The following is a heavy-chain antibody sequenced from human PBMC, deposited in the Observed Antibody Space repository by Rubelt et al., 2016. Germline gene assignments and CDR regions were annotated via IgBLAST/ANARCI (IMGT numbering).Heavy chain of an antibody. CDR3: AREAMTTVTTGDAFDI. V-gene: IGHV4-59*01. CDR1: GGSISSYY. CDR2: IYYSGST. D-gene: IGHD4-17*01. J-gene: IGHJ3*02. Sequence: QVQLQESGPGLVKPSETLSLTCTVSGGSISSYYWSWIRQPPGKGLEWIGYIYYSGSTNYNPSLKSRVTISVETSKNQFSLKLSSVTAADTAVYYCAREAMTTVTTGDAFDIWGQGTMVTVSS.